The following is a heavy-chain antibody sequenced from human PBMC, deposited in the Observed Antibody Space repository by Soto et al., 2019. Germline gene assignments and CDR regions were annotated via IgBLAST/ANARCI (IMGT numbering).Heavy chain of an antibody. D-gene: IGHD2-21*01. J-gene: IGHJ4*02. V-gene: IGHV3-9*01. Sequence: EVQLVESGGGLVQPGRSLRLSCAASGFTFDDYAMHWVRQAPGKGLEWVSGISWNSGSIGYADSVKGRFTISRDNAKNSLYLQMNSLRAEDTALYYCAKDRGGDPLHFDYWGQGTLVTVSS. CDR3: AKDRGGDPLHFDY. CDR2: ISWNSGSI. CDR1: GFTFDDYA.